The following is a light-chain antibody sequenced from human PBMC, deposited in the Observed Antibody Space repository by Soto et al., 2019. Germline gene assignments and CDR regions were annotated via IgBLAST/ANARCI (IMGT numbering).Light chain of an antibody. V-gene: IGKV1-8*01. CDR1: QGISSY. CDR2: AAS. J-gene: IGKJ1*01. CDR3: QHYDSYSPWM. Sequence: AIRMTQSPSSFSASTGDRVTITCRASQGISSYLAWYQQKPGKAPNLLIYAASTLQSGVPSRFSGSGSGSEFTLTISSLQPDDSATYYCQHYDSYSPWMFGQGTKVDIK.